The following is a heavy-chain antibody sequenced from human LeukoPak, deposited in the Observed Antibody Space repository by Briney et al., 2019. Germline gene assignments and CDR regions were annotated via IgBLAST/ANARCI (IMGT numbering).Heavy chain of an antibody. CDR2: IYYSGST. Sequence: PSETLSLTCTVSGGSISSSSYYWGWIRQPPGKGLEWIGSIYYSGSTYYNPSLKSRVTISVDTSKNQFSLKLSSVTAADTAVYYCARQIPGDGYNSDYWGQGTLVTVSS. CDR3: ARQIPGDGYNSDY. V-gene: IGHV4-39*01. J-gene: IGHJ4*02. CDR1: GGSISSSSYY. D-gene: IGHD5-24*01.